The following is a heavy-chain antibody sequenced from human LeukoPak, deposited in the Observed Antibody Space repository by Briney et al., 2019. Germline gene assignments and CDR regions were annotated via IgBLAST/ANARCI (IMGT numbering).Heavy chain of an antibody. J-gene: IGHJ4*02. CDR1: GFTFSSYA. D-gene: IGHD4-11*01. Sequence: GGSLRLSCAASGFTFSSYAMHWVRQAPGKGLEWVAVISYDGSNKYYADSVKGRFTISRDNSKNTLYLQMNSLRADDTAVYYCAKDRRAYSNYFDYWGQGTLVTVSS. CDR3: AKDRRAYSNYFDY. CDR2: ISYDGSNK. V-gene: IGHV3-30-3*01.